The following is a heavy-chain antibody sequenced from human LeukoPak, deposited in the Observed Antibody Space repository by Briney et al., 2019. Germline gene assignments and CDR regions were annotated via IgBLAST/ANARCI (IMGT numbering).Heavy chain of an antibody. CDR2: IRYDGSNK. Sequence: GRSLRLSCAASGFTFSSSDMHWVRQSPGKGLEWVAFIRYDGSNKYYADSVKGRFTISRDNSKNTLYLQMNSLRAEDTAVYYCAKDSLWFGDIDYWGQGTLVTVSS. CDR3: AKDSLWFGDIDY. V-gene: IGHV3-30*02. D-gene: IGHD3-10*01. J-gene: IGHJ4*02. CDR1: GFTFSSSD.